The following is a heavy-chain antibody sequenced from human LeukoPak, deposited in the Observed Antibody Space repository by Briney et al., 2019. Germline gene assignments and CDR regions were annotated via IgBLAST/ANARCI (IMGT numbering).Heavy chain of an antibody. J-gene: IGHJ3*01. CDR1: GFSFSSYG. Sequence: GGTLRLSCEASGFSFSSYGMSWVRQAPGEGLEWVSGFSASDGSRYYADSVKGRFTISRDNARNTPFLQMNSLRAEDAAVYYCASYVDTVRYDAFDVWGQGTMVTASS. CDR2: FSASDGSR. D-gene: IGHD5-18*01. CDR3: ASYVDTVRYDAFDV. V-gene: IGHV3-23*01.